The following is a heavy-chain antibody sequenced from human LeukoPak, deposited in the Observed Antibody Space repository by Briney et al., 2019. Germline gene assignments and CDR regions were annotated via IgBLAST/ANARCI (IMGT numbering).Heavy chain of an antibody. Sequence: GESLKISCKGSGYSFTNYWIGWVRQMPGKGLEWMGIIYPGDSDTRYSSSLQGQVTISADKSISTAYLQWSSLKASDTAMYYCALNPRGYCSGGRCYIGYWGQGTLVTVSS. J-gene: IGHJ4*02. CDR3: ALNPRGYCSGGRCYIGY. V-gene: IGHV5-51*01. CDR1: GYSFTNYW. CDR2: IYPGDSDT. D-gene: IGHD2-15*01.